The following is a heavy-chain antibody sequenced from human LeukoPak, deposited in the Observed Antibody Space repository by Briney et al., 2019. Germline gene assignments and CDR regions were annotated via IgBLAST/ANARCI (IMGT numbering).Heavy chain of an antibody. V-gene: IGHV3-23*01. Sequence: GGSLRLSCAASGFTLSSYAMSWVRQAPGKGLEWVSAISGSGGSTYYADSVKGRFTISRDNSKNTLYLQMNSLRAEDTAVYYCAKVPVSYNWNDFRRPFDIWGQGTMVTVSS. J-gene: IGHJ3*02. D-gene: IGHD1-20*01. CDR2: ISGSGGST. CDR1: GFTLSSYA. CDR3: AKVPVSYNWNDFRRPFDI.